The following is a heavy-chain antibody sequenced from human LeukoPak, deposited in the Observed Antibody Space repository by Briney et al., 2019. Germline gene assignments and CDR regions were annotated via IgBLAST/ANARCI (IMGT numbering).Heavy chain of an antibody. CDR1: GYTFTSYA. V-gene: IGHV1-3*01. CDR2: ISAGNGNT. Sequence: ASVKVSCKASGYTFTSYAIHWVRQAPGQRLEWMGWISAGNGNTKYSQNFQGRVTFISNTSATTAFMALSSLRSEDAAVYYCARDSGSGSNDYWGQGTLVTVSS. J-gene: IGHJ4*02. D-gene: IGHD1-26*01. CDR3: ARDSGSGSNDY.